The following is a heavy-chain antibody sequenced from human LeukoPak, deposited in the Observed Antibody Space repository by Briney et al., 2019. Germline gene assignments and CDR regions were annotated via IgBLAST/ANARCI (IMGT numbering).Heavy chain of an antibody. V-gene: IGHV4-59*12. CDR1: GGSISSYY. D-gene: IGHD5-18*01. CDR2: IYYSGST. J-gene: IGHJ2*01. Sequence: SETLSLTCTVSGGSISSYYWSWIRQPPGKGLEWIGYIYYSGSTYYNPSLKSRVTISVDTSKNQFSLKLSSVTAADTAVYYCAREQGIHWYFDLWGRGTLVTVSS. CDR3: AREQGIHWYFDL.